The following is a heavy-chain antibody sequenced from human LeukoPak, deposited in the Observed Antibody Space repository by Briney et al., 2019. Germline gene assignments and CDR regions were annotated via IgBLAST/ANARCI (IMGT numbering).Heavy chain of an antibody. CDR1: GFTFDDFT. CDR3: ANGHFGARHY. D-gene: IGHD1-26*01. CDR2: ITGDGGTT. Sequence: GGSLRLSCAASGFTFDDFTMHWFRHPPGRGLQWVSLITGDGGTTSYADSVKGRFTISRDNSKNSLYLHMYSLRNEDTALYYCANGHFGARHYWGQGTLVTVSS. V-gene: IGHV3-43*02. J-gene: IGHJ4*02.